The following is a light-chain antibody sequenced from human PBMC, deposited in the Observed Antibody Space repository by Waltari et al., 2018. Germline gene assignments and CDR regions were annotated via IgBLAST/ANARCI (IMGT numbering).Light chain of an antibody. CDR2: AAS. CDR3: QLLNSSQWT. CDR1: QGISDF. V-gene: IGKV1-9*01. Sequence: IQLTQSPSSLSASVGDRVTITCRASQGISDFLAWYQQKPGKAPKRLIYAASTLQSGVPSRFGGSGAGTDCTLTIASLQPEDVATYYCQLLNSSQWTFGQGTKVDMK. J-gene: IGKJ1*01.